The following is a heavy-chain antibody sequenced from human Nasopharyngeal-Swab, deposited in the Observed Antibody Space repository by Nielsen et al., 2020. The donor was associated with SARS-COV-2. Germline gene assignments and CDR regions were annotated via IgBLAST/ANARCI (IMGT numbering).Heavy chain of an antibody. D-gene: IGHD6-19*01. CDR2: ISSSVSYI. V-gene: IGHV3-21*06. Sequence: GGSLRLSCAASGFTFSTYSMIWVRQAPAKGLEWVSWISSSVSYIYYADSVKGRFTISRDNAKNALYLQMSRLRAEDTAVYYCARLPSAWGRRDFDYWGQGTLVTVSS. J-gene: IGHJ4*02. CDR3: ARLPSAWGRRDFDY. CDR1: GFTFSTYS.